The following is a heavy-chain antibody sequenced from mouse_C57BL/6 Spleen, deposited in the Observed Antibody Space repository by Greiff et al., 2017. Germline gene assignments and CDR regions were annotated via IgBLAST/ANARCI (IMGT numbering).Heavy chain of an antibody. CDR3: ARTTVVAQGYFDV. CDR1: GYTFTSYW. D-gene: IGHD1-1*01. Sequence: QVQLKQPGAELVRPGSSVKLSCKASGYTFTSYWMHWVKQRPIQGLEWIGNIDPSDSETHYNQKFKDKATLTVDKSSSTAYMQLSSLTSEDSAVYYCARTTVVAQGYFDVWGTGTTVTVSS. V-gene: IGHV1-52*01. CDR2: IDPSDSET. J-gene: IGHJ1*03.